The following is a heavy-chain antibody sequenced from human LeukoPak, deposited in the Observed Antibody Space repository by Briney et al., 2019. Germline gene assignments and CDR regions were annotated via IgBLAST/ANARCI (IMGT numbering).Heavy chain of an antibody. CDR2: IHHSGST. Sequence: PSETLSLTCAVYVDSFSDHYWTWIRQPPGKGLEWIGEIHHSGSTNYRLSLKSRVSISVDRSKNQFSLKLTSVTAADTAVYYCARSPATSWSNFDYCGQGTLVTVSS. D-gene: IGHD2-2*01. CDR3: ARSPATSWSNFDY. V-gene: IGHV4-34*01. CDR1: VDSFSDHY. J-gene: IGHJ4*02.